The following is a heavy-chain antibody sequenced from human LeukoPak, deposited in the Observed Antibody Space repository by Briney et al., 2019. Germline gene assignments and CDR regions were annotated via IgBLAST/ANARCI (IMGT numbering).Heavy chain of an antibody. CDR2: ISAYNGNT. D-gene: IGHD3-22*01. J-gene: IGHJ2*01. V-gene: IGHV1-18*01. CDR1: GYTFTSYG. Sequence: ASVKVSCKASGYTFTSYGISWVRQAPGQGLEWMGWISAYNGNTNYAQKLQGRVTMTTDTSTSTVYMELSSLRSEDTAIYYCARDHRTESDGYYFVNELWYFDLWGRGTLVSVSS. CDR3: ARDHRTESDGYYFVNELWYFDL.